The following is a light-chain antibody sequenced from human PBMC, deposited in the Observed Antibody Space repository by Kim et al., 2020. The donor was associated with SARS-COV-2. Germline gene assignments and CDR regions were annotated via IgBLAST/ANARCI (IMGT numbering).Light chain of an antibody. V-gene: IGLV1-40*01. CDR1: NCNIGAGDD. J-gene: IGLJ1*01. CDR2: GLT. Sequence: RTTIACTGSNCNIGAGDDAKWYQQSPGKAPKLLVHGLTNRPSGVPDRFSGSKSGTSASLAIAGLQADDEADYYCQSYDSGLSGFVFGTGTKVTVL. CDR3: QSYDSGLSGFV.